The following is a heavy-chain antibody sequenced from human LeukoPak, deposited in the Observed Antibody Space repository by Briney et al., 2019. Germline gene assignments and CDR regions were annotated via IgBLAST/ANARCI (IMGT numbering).Heavy chain of an antibody. CDR2: INHSGST. J-gene: IGHJ3*02. V-gene: IGHV4-34*01. CDR3: ATARGYCTNGVCYTGAFDI. CDR1: GGSFSGYY. Sequence: SETLSLTCAVYGGSFSGYYWSWIRQPPGKGLEWIGEINHSGSTNYNPSLKSRVTISVDTSKNQFSLKLSSVTAADTAVYYCATARGYCTNGVCYTGAFDIWGQGTMVTVSS. D-gene: IGHD2-8*01.